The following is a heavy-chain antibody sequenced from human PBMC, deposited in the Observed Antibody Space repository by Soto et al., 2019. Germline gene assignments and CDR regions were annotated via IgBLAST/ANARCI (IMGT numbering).Heavy chain of an antibody. CDR3: AKDLNKPLLTKRYYYAGMDV. CDR2: ISYDGSNK. D-gene: IGHD2-21*02. J-gene: IGHJ6*02. V-gene: IGHV3-30*18. CDR1: GFTFSSYG. Sequence: GGSLRLSCAASGFTFSSYGMHWVRQAPGKGLEWVAVISYDGSNKYYADSVKGRFTISRGNSKNTLYLQMNSLRAEDTAVYYCAKDLNKPLLTKRYYYAGMDVWGQGTPVTVSS.